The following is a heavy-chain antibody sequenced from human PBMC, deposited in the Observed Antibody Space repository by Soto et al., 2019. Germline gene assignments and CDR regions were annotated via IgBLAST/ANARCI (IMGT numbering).Heavy chain of an antibody. J-gene: IGHJ1*01. V-gene: IGHV1-69*13. CDR1: GGTFNTYT. Sequence: SVKVSCKASGGTFNTYTFSCVLQARLQGLEWMGSIIPIFGTTHYAQSFQGRLSITADQSSTTTYMELRSLTSHDTALYYCARIPRYSFPTSDPLDNWGQGTLVTVSS. CDR2: IIPIFGTT. CDR3: ARIPRYSFPTSDPLDN. D-gene: IGHD1-26*01.